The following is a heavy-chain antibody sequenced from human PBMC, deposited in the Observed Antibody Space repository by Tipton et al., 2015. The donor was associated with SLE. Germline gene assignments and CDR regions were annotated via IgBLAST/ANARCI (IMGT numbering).Heavy chain of an antibody. V-gene: IGHV4-59*08. D-gene: IGHD2/OR15-2a*01. CDR3: ARHLWGGFRAFAY. J-gene: IGHJ4*02. CDR1: GGSVNGHY. Sequence: TLSLTCTVSGGSVNGHYWNWIRQAPGKGLEWIGYIYYKGSTDYKSSLKSRLTISIDTSKNQVSLKVTSVTAADTAIYYCARHLWGGFRAFAYWGQGTPVTVSS. CDR2: IYYKGST.